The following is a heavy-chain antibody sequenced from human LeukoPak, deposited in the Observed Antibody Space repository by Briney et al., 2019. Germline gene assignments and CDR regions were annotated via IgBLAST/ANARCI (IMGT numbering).Heavy chain of an antibody. CDR1: GGSISSNY. V-gene: IGHV4-59*12. D-gene: IGHD3-22*01. Sequence: PSETLSLTCTVAGGSISSNYWSWIRQPPGKGLEWIGYIYYSGSTNYNPSLKSRVTISVDTSKNQFSLKLSSVTAADTAVYYCARDSSGYNDYWGQGTLVTVSS. J-gene: IGHJ4*02. CDR3: ARDSSGYNDY. CDR2: IYYSGST.